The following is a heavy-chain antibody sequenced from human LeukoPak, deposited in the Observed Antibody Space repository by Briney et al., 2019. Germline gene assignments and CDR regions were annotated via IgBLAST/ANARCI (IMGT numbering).Heavy chain of an antibody. CDR1: GGSISSYY. CDR3: AREVGYGDYFDY. J-gene: IGHJ4*02. V-gene: IGHV4-59*12. D-gene: IGHD4-17*01. CDR2: IYYSGST. Sequence: SETLSLTCTVSGGSISSYYWSWIRQPPGKGLEWIGYIYYSGSTNYNPSLKSRVTISVDTSKNQFSLKPSSVTAADTAVYYCAREVGYGDYFDYWGQGTLVTVSS.